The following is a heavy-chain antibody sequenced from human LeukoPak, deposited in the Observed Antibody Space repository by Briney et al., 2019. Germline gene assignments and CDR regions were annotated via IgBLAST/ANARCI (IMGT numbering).Heavy chain of an antibody. J-gene: IGHJ6*02. V-gene: IGHV3-48*04. CDR2: ISSSGSTI. CDR1: GFTFSSYS. CDR3: AGEDYGDYGGSWYYYYGMDV. D-gene: IGHD4-17*01. Sequence: GGSLRLSCAASGFTFSSYSMNWVRQAPGKGLEWVSYISSSGSTIYYADSVKGRFTISRDNAKNSLYLQMNSLGAEDTAVYYCAGEDYGDYGGSWYYYYGMDVWGQGTTVTVSS.